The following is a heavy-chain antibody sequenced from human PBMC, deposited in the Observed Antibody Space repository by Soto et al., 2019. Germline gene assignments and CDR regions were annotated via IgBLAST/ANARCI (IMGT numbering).Heavy chain of an antibody. Sequence: SETLSLTCTVSGGSISSGGYYWSWIRQHPGKGLGWIGYIYNSGSTYYNPSLKSRVTISVDTSKNQFSLKLSSVTAADTAVYYCARSDSNYNYYYGMDVWGQGTTVTVSS. CDR3: ARSDSNYNYYYGMDV. V-gene: IGHV4-31*03. D-gene: IGHD4-4*01. CDR2: IYNSGST. J-gene: IGHJ6*02. CDR1: GGSISSGGYY.